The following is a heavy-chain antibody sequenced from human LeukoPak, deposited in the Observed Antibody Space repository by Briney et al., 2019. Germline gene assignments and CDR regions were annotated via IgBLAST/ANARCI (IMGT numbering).Heavy chain of an antibody. CDR3: ARGDCSGGSCYSSWFDP. Sequence: GGSLRLSCAASGFTFSSYSMNWVRQAPGKGLEWVSSISSSSSYIYYADSVKGRFTISRDNAKNSLYLQMNSLRAEDTAVYYCARGDCSGGSCYSSWFDPWGQGTLVTVSS. CDR1: GFTFSSYS. CDR2: ISSSSSYI. J-gene: IGHJ5*02. D-gene: IGHD2-15*01. V-gene: IGHV3-21*01.